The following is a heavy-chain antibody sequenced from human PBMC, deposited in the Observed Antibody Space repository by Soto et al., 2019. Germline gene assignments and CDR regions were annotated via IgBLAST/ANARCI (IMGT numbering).Heavy chain of an antibody. V-gene: IGHV1-69*13. CDR2: IIPIFGTA. D-gene: IGHD5-18*01. J-gene: IGHJ6*02. CDR3: ARGDTAMVGYYYYGMDV. CDR1: GGTFSSYA. Sequence: SVKVSCKAPGGTFSSYAISWVRQAPGQGLEWMGGIIPIFGTANYAQKFQGRVTITADESTSTAYMELSSLRSEDTAVYYCARGDTAMVGYYYYGMDVWGQGTTVTVSS.